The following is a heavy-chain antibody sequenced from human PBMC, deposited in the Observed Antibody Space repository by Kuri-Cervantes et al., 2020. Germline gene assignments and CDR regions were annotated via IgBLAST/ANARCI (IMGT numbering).Heavy chain of an antibody. CDR1: GGSFSGYY. J-gene: IGHJ5*02. V-gene: IGHV4-34*01. D-gene: IGHD1-14*01. CDR3: ARNPPAVDP. CDR2: INHSGST. Sequence: GSLRLSCAVYGGSFSGYYWSWIRQPPGKGLEWIGEINHSGSTNYNPSLKSRVTISVDTSKNQFSLKLNSVTAADTAVYYCARNPPAVDPWGQGTLVTVSS.